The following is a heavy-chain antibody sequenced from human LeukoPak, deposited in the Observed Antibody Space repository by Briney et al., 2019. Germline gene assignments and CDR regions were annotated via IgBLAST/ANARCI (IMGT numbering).Heavy chain of an antibody. CDR1: GGTFSSYA. J-gene: IGHJ6*02. CDR2: IIPILGIA. D-gene: IGHD4-11*01. CDR3: ASLYSDYGAHGMDV. Sequence: GASVKVSCKASGGTFSSYAISWVRQAPGQGLEWMGRIIPILGIANYAQKFQGRVTITADKSTSTAYMELSSLRSEDTAVYYCASLYSDYGAHGMDVWGQGTTVTVSS. V-gene: IGHV1-69*04.